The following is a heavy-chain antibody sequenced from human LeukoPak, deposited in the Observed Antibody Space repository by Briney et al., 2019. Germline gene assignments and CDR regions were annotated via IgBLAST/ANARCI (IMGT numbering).Heavy chain of an antibody. Sequence: SETLSLTCTVSGGSISSYYWSWIRQPAGKGLEWIGRIYASGSTNYNPSLKSRVTISVDKSKNQFSLKLSSVTAADTAVYYCARETRSGSYYFDYWGQGTLVTVSS. CDR3: ARETRSGSYYFDY. V-gene: IGHV4-4*07. J-gene: IGHJ4*02. CDR2: IYASGST. D-gene: IGHD1-26*01. CDR1: GGSISSYY.